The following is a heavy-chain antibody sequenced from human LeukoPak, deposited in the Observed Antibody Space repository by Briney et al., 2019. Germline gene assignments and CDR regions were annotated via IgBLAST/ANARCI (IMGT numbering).Heavy chain of an antibody. CDR3: AKLTGYHPLDY. CDR1: GFTFSSYG. Sequence: GRSLRLSCAASGFTFSSYGMHWVRQAPGKGLEWVAVISYDGSNKYYADSVKGRFTISRDNSKNTLYLQMNSLRAEDTAVYYCAKLTGYHPLDYWGQGTLATVSS. CDR2: ISYDGSNK. J-gene: IGHJ4*02. D-gene: IGHD3-9*01. V-gene: IGHV3-30*18.